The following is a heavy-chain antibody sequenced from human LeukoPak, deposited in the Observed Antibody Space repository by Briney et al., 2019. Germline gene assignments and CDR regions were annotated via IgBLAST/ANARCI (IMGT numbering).Heavy chain of an antibody. J-gene: IGHJ4*02. Sequence: GASVKVPCKASGYTFTGYYMHWVRQAPGQGLEWMGWINPNSGGTNYAQKFQGRVTMTRDTSISTAYMELSRLRSDDTAVYYCARVSGSYSPPDYWGQGTLVTVSS. CDR2: INPNSGGT. CDR3: ARVSGSYSPPDY. V-gene: IGHV1-2*02. CDR1: GYTFTGYY. D-gene: IGHD1-26*01.